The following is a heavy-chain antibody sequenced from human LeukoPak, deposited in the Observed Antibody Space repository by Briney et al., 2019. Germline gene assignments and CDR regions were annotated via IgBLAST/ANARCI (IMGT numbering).Heavy chain of an antibody. V-gene: IGHV3-23*01. D-gene: IGHD3-3*01. CDR1: GFTFSNYA. J-gene: IGHJ6*03. CDR3: ARDNYDFWSGSLRGYYYYMDV. Sequence: PGGSLRLSCAASGFTFSNYAMRWVRQAPGKGLEWVSGISGSGDSTYYADSVKGRFTISRDNSKNTLYLQMNSLRAEDTAVYYCARDNYDFWSGSLRGYYYYMDVWGKGTTVTVSS. CDR2: ISGSGDST.